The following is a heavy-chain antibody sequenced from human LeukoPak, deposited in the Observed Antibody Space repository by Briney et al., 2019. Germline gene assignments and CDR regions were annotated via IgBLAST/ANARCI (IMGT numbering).Heavy chain of an antibody. Sequence: PSETLSLTCTVSGGSISSYYWSWIRQPPGKGLEWIGYIFYSGSTNYNPSLKSRVTMSVDTSKNQFSLKLSSVTAADTAVYYCARDSAGYCSSTSCSDYWGQGTLVTVSS. CDR1: GGSISSYY. CDR2: IFYSGST. V-gene: IGHV4-59*12. CDR3: ARDSAGYCSSTSCSDY. J-gene: IGHJ4*02. D-gene: IGHD2-2*01.